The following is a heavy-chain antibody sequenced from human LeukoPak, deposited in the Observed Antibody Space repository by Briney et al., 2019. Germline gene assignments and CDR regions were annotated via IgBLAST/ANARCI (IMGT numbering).Heavy chain of an antibody. D-gene: IGHD2-8*01. CDR1: GYTLTELS. CDR2: FDPEDGET. J-gene: IGHJ3*02. V-gene: IGHV1-24*01. Sequence: ASVKVSCKVSGYTLTELSMHWVRQAPGKGLEWMGGFDPEDGETIYAQQFQGRGTMTEDTSTDTAYMELSSLRSEATAVYYCATFGCTNGVCYDAFDIWGQGTMVTVSS. CDR3: ATFGCTNGVCYDAFDI.